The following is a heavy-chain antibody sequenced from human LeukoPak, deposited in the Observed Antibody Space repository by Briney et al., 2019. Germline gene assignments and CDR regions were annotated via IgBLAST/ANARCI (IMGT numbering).Heavy chain of an antibody. D-gene: IGHD4-17*01. CDR1: GGSISGYY. J-gene: IGHJ4*02. Sequence: PSETLSLTCTVSGGSISGYYWSWIRQPPGKGLEWIGYMDYSGSTNYNPSLKSRVSISVDTSKNQFSLKLRSVTAADTAVYYCARRGGDYTFDYWGQGTLVTVSS. CDR3: ARRGGDYTFDY. CDR2: MDYSGST. V-gene: IGHV4-59*08.